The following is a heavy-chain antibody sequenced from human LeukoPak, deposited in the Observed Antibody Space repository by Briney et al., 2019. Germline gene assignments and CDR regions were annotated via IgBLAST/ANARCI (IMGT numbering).Heavy chain of an antibody. CDR3: ARVESGKTFDD. CDR1: GDSISSVGYY. CDR2: IYYSGST. D-gene: IGHD4-23*01. Sequence: SDTLSLTCTVSGDSISSVGYYWSWIRQHPGKGLEWIGYIYYSGSTYYNPSLKSRVMISVDTSKNQFSLKLRSMTAADTAVYYCARVESGKTFDDWGQGTLVTVSS. V-gene: IGHV4-31*03. J-gene: IGHJ4*02.